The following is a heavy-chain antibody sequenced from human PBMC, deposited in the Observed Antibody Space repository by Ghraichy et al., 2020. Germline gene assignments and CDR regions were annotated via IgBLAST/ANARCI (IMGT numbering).Heavy chain of an antibody. CDR3: ARDGCRTLNCVDY. D-gene: IGHD1-1*01. V-gene: IGHV3-21*01. CDR1: GFIFSTYN. Sequence: GGSLRLSCEASGFIFSTYNMIWVRQAPGKGLEWVSSISGGGDYKYYADSVTGRFTTSRDNAKNSLFLQMNSLRVEDTALYYCARDGCRTLNCVDYWGQGTLVTVSS. CDR2: ISGGGDYK. J-gene: IGHJ4*02.